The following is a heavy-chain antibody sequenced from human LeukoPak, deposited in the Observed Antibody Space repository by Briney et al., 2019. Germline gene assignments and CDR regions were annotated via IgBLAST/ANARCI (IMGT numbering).Heavy chain of an antibody. V-gene: IGHV1-69*01. Sequence: GASVKVSCKASGGTFSSYAISWVRQAPGQGLEWTGGIIPIFGTTNYAQKFQGRVTITADESTSTAYMELSSLRSEDTAVYYCARENAYYDILTGSPHAYYGMDVWGKGTTVTVSS. CDR1: GGTFSSYA. D-gene: IGHD3-9*01. CDR2: IIPIFGTT. CDR3: ARENAYYDILTGSPHAYYGMDV. J-gene: IGHJ6*04.